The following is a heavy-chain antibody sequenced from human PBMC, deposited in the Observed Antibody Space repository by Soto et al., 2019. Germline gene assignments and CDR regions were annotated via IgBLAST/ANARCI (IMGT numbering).Heavy chain of an antibody. CDR1: GFTLSSYA. CDR2: ISGSGDFT. V-gene: IGHV3-23*01. Sequence: EVQMLESGGGLVQPGGSLRLSCAASGFTLSSYALSWVRQAPGKGLEWLSGISGSGDFTFDADSVRGRFTISRDNSMLTLYLQMNSLRVEDTAVYYCARGPTIFGVGVDAFDIWGQGIMATVSS. D-gene: IGHD3-3*01. CDR3: ARGPTIFGVGVDAFDI. J-gene: IGHJ3*02.